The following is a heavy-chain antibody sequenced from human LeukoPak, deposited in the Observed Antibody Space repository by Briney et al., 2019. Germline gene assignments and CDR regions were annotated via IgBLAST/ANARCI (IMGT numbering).Heavy chain of an antibody. CDR1: GYPFTDYY. V-gene: IGHV1-2*02. CDR3: ARDPSVFIAAAGTEDY. Sequence: ASVKVSCKTSGYPFTDYYIHWVRQAPGQGLEWMGWINPNSGGTNYAQKFQGRVTMTRDTSISTAYMELSRLRSDDTAVYYCARDPSVFIAAAGTEDYWGQGTLVTVSS. J-gene: IGHJ4*02. D-gene: IGHD6-13*01. CDR2: INPNSGGT.